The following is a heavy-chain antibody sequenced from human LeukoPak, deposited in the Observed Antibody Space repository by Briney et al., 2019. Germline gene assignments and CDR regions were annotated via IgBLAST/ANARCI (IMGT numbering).Heavy chain of an antibody. CDR3: ARGAQVRSGWYEDYYYYMDV. CDR2: INTNTGNP. V-gene: IGHV7-4-1*02. J-gene: IGHJ6*03. CDR1: GYTFISYV. Sequence: ASVKVSCKASGYTFISYVMNWVRQAPGQGLEWMGWINTNTGNPTYAQGFTGRFVFSWDTSVSTAYLQISSLKAEDTAVYFCARGAQVRSGWYEDYYYYMDVWGKGTTVTVSS. D-gene: IGHD6-19*01.